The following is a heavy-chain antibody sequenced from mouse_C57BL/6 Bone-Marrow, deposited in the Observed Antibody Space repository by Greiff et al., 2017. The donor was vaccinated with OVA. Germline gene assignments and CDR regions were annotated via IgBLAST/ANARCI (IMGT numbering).Heavy chain of an antibody. V-gene: IGHV3-6*01. D-gene: IGHD2-1*01. CDR1: GYSITSGYY. CDR3: ARSEGNYEVDY. CDR2: ISYDGSN. J-gene: IGHJ2*01. Sequence: DVQLQESGPGLVKPSQSLSLTCSVTGYSITSGYYWNWIRQFPGNKLEWMGYISYDGSNNYNPSLKNRISITRDTSKNQFFLTLNSVTTEDTDTYYCARSEGNYEVDYWGQGTTLTGSS.